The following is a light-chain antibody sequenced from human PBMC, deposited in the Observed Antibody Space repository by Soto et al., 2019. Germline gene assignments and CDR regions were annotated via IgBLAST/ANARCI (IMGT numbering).Light chain of an antibody. CDR3: QVYGSSPWT. V-gene: IGKV3-20*01. CDR1: QSVSSSY. Sequence: EIVLTQSPGTLSLSPGERATLSCRTSQSVSSSYLAWYQQTPGQAPRLLIFGASHRATGIPDRFSGSGSGTDFTLTITRLEPEDFAVYYCQVYGSSPWTFGQGTKVEVK. J-gene: IGKJ1*01. CDR2: GAS.